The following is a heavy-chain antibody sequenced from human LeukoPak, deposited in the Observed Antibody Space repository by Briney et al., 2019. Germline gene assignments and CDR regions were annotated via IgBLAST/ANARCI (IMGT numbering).Heavy chain of an antibody. Sequence: GGSLRLSCAASGFPFSTYAMSWVRQAPGKGLEWVSAIGGSGGSTYYADSVKGRFTISRDNAKNSLYLQMNSLRAEDTAVYYCARGAYYYEDWGQGTLVTVSS. V-gene: IGHV3-23*01. D-gene: IGHD3-22*01. CDR3: ARGAYYYED. CDR1: GFPFSTYA. J-gene: IGHJ4*02. CDR2: IGGSGGST.